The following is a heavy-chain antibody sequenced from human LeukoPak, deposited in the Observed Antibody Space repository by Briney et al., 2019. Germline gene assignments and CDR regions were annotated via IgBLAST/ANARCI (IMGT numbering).Heavy chain of an antibody. CDR2: ISWNSGSI. Sequence: GGSLRLSCAASGFTFDDYAMHWFRQAPGKGLEWVSGISWNSGSIGYADSVKGRFTISRDNAKKSLYLQMNSLRAEDTALYYCAKDIYGDYAGCFDYWGQGTLVTVSS. V-gene: IGHV3-9*01. D-gene: IGHD4-17*01. CDR3: AKDIYGDYAGCFDY. CDR1: GFTFDDYA. J-gene: IGHJ4*02.